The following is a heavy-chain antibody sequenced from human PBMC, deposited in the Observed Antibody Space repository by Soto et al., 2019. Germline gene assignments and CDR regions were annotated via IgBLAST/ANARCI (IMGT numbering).Heavy chain of an antibody. CDR1: GFTFSDYY. J-gene: IGHJ4*02. V-gene: IGHV3-11*06. CDR3: ASLSDDSSGYLSN. Sequence: GGSLRLSCAASGFTFSDYYMSWIRQAPGKGLEWVSYISSSSSYTNYADSVKGRFTFSRDNAKNSLYLQMNSLRAEDTAVYYCASLSDDSSGYLSNWGQGTLVTVSS. CDR2: ISSSSSYT. D-gene: IGHD3-22*01.